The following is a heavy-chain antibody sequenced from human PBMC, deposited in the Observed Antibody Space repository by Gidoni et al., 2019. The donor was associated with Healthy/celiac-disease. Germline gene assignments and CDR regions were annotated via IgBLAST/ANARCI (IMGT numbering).Heavy chain of an antibody. CDR3: ARVVGYSSGWYHFDY. Sequence: EVQLLESGGGVVRPGGSLSLSCAAPGLTFDDYGMGWVRQAPGKGLEWVSGINWNGGSTDYADSVKGRFTISRDNAKNSLYLQMNSLRAEDTALYHCARVVGYSSGWYHFDYWGQGTLVTVSS. J-gene: IGHJ4*02. V-gene: IGHV3-20*01. CDR1: GLTFDDYG. D-gene: IGHD6-19*01. CDR2: INWNGGST.